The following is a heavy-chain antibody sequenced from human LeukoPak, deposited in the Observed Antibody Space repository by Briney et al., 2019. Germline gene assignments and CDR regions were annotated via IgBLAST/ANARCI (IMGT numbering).Heavy chain of an antibody. D-gene: IGHD6-13*01. Sequence: SETLCLTCTASGGSISNYDWSWIRQPPGKGLEWIWYIYYSGTTNYNPSLKSRVTISVDTSKNQFSLKLSSVTAADTAVYYCARVYYSSSYDYWYFDLWGRGTLVTVSS. J-gene: IGHJ2*01. CDR1: GGSISNYD. CDR2: IYYSGTT. V-gene: IGHV4-59*01. CDR3: ARVYYSSSYDYWYFDL.